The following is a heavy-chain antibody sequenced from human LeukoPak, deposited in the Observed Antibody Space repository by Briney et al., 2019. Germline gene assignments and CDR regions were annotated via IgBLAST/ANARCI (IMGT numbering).Heavy chain of an antibody. CDR1: GFTFSNVW. J-gene: IGHJ4*02. D-gene: IGHD2-21*01. V-gene: IGHV3-15*01. CDR2: IRRKTDGETT. CDR3: VTDLVIKGYFDY. Sequence: PGESLRLSCAASGFTFSNVWMSWVRQVPGKGLEWVGRIRRKTDGETTDHAAPVKGRFTISRDDSKNMLYLQMNSLKTEDTAVYYCVTDLVIKGYFDYWGQGALVTVSS.